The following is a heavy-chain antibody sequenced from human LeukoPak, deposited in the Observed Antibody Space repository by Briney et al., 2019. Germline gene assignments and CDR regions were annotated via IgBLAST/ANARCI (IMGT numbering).Heavy chain of an antibody. V-gene: IGHV3-30*04. CDR3: ARDYLMGGTTGKAFDI. CDR2: ISYDGNIK. Sequence: GGSLRLSCAASGFTFSSYAMHWVRQAPGKGLEWVAVISYDGNIKYYTDSVKGRFTISRDNSKNTLYLQMNSLRAEDTAVYYCARDYLMGGTTGKAFDIWGQGTMVTISS. D-gene: IGHD1-26*01. CDR1: GFTFSSYA. J-gene: IGHJ3*02.